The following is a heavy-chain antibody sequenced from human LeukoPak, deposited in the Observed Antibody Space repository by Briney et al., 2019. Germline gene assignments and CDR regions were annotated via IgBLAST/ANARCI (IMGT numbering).Heavy chain of an antibody. CDR1: GGSISSYY. CDR2: IYYSGST. D-gene: IGHD4-11*01. J-gene: IGHJ2*01. V-gene: IGHV4-59*01. Sequence: SETLSLTCTVSGGSISSYYWSWIRQPPGKGLECIGYIYYSGSTNYNPSLKSRVTISVDTSKNQFSLKPSSVTAADTAVYYCARMTTVTYWSFDLWGRGTLVTVSS. CDR3: ARMTTVTYWSFDL.